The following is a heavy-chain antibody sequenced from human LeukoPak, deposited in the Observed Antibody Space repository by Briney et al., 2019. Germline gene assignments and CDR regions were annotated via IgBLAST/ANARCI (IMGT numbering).Heavy chain of an antibody. D-gene: IGHD6-19*01. J-gene: IGHJ4*02. Sequence: QPGRSLRLSCTASGFTFGDYAPNWVRQPPGKGLEWVGFIRSKAFGETTENAASVKGRFTISRDDSKSIVYLQMNSLKSEDTAVYYCTRIAVAGVALDYWGQGTLVTVSS. CDR1: GFTFGDYA. CDR3: TRIAVAGVALDY. CDR2: IRSKAFGETT. V-gene: IGHV3-49*04.